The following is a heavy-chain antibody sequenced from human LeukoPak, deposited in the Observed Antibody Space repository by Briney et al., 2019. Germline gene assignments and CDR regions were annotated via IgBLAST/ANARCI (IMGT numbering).Heavy chain of an antibody. CDR2: IYRSGTT. D-gene: IGHD2-2*01. CDR3: ARGDQGIDY. Sequence: PSETLSLTCDVSGGSINSGDYSWNWIRQPPGKGLEWIGNIYRSGTTYYNPSLKSRVTISVDRSKNQSSLKLSSVTAADTAVYHCARGDQGIDYWGQGTLVTVSS. CDR1: GGSINSGDYS. J-gene: IGHJ4*02. V-gene: IGHV4-30-2*01.